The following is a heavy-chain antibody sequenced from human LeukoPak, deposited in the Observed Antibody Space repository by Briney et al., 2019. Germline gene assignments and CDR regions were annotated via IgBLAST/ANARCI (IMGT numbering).Heavy chain of an antibody. CDR3: ARDPAYYYDSSGYYYHY. CDR2: IYSGGNT. D-gene: IGHD3-22*01. CDR1: DFTVSGNY. V-gene: IGHV3-66*01. Sequence: GGSLRLSCAASDFTVSGNYMTWIRQAPGKGLEWVSVIYSGGNTYYADSVKDRFIISRDNSKNTLFLQMNILRAEDTAVYYCARDPAYYYDSSGYYYHYWGQGTLVTVSS. J-gene: IGHJ4*02.